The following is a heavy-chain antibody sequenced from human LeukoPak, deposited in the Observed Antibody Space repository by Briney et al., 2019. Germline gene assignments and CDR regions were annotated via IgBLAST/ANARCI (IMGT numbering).Heavy chain of an antibody. CDR2: INHSGST. Sequence: SETLSLTCAVYGGSFSGYYWSWIRQPPGKGLEWIGEINHSGSTNYNPSLKSRVTISVDTSKNQFSLKLSSVTAADTAVYYCARLTSVGAQGDYWGQGTLVTVSS. CDR3: ARLTSVGAQGDY. CDR1: GGSFSGYY. D-gene: IGHD3-16*01. J-gene: IGHJ4*02. V-gene: IGHV4-34*01.